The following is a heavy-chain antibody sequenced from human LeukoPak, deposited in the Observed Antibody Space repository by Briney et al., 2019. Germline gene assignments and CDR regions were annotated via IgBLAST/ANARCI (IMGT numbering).Heavy chain of an antibody. Sequence: SETLSLTCTVSGGSISSSSSYWGWIRQPPGKGLEWIGSIYYSGSTYYNPSLKSRVTISVDTSKNQFSLKLSSVTAADTAVYYCARHAARGGVWNWFDPWGQGTLVTVSS. CDR1: GGSISSSSSY. CDR3: ARHAARGGVWNWFDP. J-gene: IGHJ5*02. D-gene: IGHD3-16*01. V-gene: IGHV4-39*01. CDR2: IYYSGST.